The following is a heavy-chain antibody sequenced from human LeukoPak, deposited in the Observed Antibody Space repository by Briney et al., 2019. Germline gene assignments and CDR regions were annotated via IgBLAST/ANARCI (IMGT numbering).Heavy chain of an antibody. CDR3: ARDREYSSAHYYYGMDV. Sequence: ASVKVSCKASGYTFTSYGISWVRQAPGQGLEWMGWISAYNGNTKYAQKLQGRVTMTTDTSTSTAYMELRSLRSDDTAVYYCARDREYSSAHYYYGMDVWGQGTTVTVSS. D-gene: IGHD6-6*01. CDR1: GYTFTSYG. CDR2: ISAYNGNT. J-gene: IGHJ6*02. V-gene: IGHV1-18*01.